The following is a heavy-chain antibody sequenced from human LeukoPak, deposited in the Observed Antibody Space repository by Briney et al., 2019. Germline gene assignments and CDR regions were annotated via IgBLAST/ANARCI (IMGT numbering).Heavy chain of an antibody. Sequence: GGSLRLSCAASGFTFSSYSMNWVRQAPGKGLEWVSSISSSSSYIYYADSVKGRFTISIDNAKNSLYLQMNSLRAEDTAVYYCASPKGGYSYGLQYYFDYWGQGTLVTVSS. J-gene: IGHJ4*02. CDR3: ASPKGGYSYGLQYYFDY. CDR2: ISSSSSYI. CDR1: GFTFSSYS. V-gene: IGHV3-21*01. D-gene: IGHD5-18*01.